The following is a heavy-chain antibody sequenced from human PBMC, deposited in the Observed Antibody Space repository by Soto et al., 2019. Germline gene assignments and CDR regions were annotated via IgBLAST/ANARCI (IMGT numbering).Heavy chain of an antibody. CDR3: ARSAAAGTSACYYYGMDV. CDR2: IYYSGST. CDR1: GGSISSSSYY. V-gene: IGHV4-39*01. J-gene: IGHJ6*02. D-gene: IGHD6-13*01. Sequence: SETLSLTCTVSGGSISSSSYYWGWTRQPPGKGLEWIGSIYYSGSTYYNPSLKSRVTISVDTSKNQFSLKLSSVTAADTAVYYCARSAAAGTSACYYYGMDVWGQGTTVTVSS.